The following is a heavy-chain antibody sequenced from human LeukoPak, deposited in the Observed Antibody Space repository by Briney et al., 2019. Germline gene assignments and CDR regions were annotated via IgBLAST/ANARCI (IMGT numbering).Heavy chain of an antibody. V-gene: IGHV1-8*01. D-gene: IGHD4-23*01. CDR1: GYTFTSYD. CDR2: MNPNSGNT. Sequence: ASVKVSCKASGYTFTSYDINWVRQATGQGLEWMGWMNPNSGNTGYAQKFQGRVTMTRNTSISTAYMELSSLRSEDTAVYYCARDVYGGNFDAFDIWGQGTMVTVSS. CDR3: ARDVYGGNFDAFDI. J-gene: IGHJ3*02.